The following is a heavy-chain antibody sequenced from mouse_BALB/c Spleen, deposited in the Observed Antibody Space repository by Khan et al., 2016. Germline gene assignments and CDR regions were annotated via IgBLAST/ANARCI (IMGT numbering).Heavy chain of an antibody. CDR1: GFTFSSYT. D-gene: IGHD2-14*01. CDR3: TRYYRYDETMDY. CDR2: ISSGGSYT. Sequence: EVELVESGGGLVKPGGSLKLSCAASGFTFSSYTMSWVRQTPEKRLEWVATISSGGSYTYYPESVKGRFTISRDNAKNTLYLQMSRLKSEDTAMYYCTRYYRYDETMDYWGQGTSVTVSS. J-gene: IGHJ4*01. V-gene: IGHV5-6-4*01.